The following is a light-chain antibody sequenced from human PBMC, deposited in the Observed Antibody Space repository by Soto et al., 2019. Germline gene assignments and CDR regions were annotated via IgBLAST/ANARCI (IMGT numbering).Light chain of an antibody. CDR1: QSVSSDS. J-gene: IGKJ1*01. V-gene: IGKV3-20*01. Sequence: EIELTQSPGTLSLSPGERAILSCRASQSVSSDSLAWYRQKPGQAPRLLVYDASSRATGIPDRFSGSGSGTDFTLTISRLEPEDFAVYYCQQYGSAPRTFGQGTKVEIK. CDR3: QQYGSAPRT. CDR2: DAS.